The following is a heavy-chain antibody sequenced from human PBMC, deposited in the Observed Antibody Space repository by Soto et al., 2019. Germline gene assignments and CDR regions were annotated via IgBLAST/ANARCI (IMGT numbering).Heavy chain of an antibody. CDR2: ISAYNGNT. CDR3: ARDPGFRSDY. V-gene: IGHV1-18*01. Sequence: QVQLVPSGAEVKKPGASVKVSCKASGYTFTSYGISWVRQAPGQGREWMGWISAYNGNTNYAQKRQGRVSMTAATXXXTAXXXLRSLISDDTAVYYCARDPGFRSDYWGQGTLVTVSS. CDR1: GYTFTSYG. J-gene: IGHJ4*02. D-gene: IGHD3-9*01.